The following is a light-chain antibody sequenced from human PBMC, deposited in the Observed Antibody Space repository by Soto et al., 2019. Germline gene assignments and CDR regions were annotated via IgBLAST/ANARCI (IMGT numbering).Light chain of an antibody. CDR2: GAS. J-gene: IGKJ5*01. CDR3: KQRSNSHPWIT. V-gene: IGKV3D-20*02. Sequence: EIVLTKSPVTLSFSRGERATLSCMASQSVSSSYLAWYQQKPGQAPRLLIYGASSRATGIPDRFSGSGSGTDFTLTISSLEPEDFAVYYCKQRSNSHPWITFGQGTRLEIK. CDR1: QSVSSSY.